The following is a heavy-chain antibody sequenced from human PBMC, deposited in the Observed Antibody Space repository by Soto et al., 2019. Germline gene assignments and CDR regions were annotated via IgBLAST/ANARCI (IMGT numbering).Heavy chain of an antibody. Sequence: QVQLQESGPGLVKPSQTLSLTCTVSGGSISSGGYYWSWIRQHPGKGLEWIGYIYYSGSTYYNPSLQSRVTISVDTSKNQFSLKLSSVTAADTAVYYCARASDRFEYSSFFDYWGQGTLVTVSS. D-gene: IGHD6-6*01. V-gene: IGHV4-31*03. CDR1: GGSISSGGYY. J-gene: IGHJ4*02. CDR3: ARASDRFEYSSFFDY. CDR2: IYYSGST.